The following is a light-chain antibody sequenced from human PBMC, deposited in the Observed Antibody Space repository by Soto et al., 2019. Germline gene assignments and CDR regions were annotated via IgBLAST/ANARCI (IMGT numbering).Light chain of an antibody. CDR1: SGHSSYI. V-gene: IGLV4-60*02. CDR3: ETWDSNTRV. J-gene: IGLJ3*02. CDR2: LEGSGSY. Sequence: QSVLTQSSSASASLGSSVKLTCTLSSGHSSYIIAWHQQQPGKAPRYLMKLEGSGSYNKGSGVPDRFSGSSSGADRYLTISSLQFEDEDDYYCETWDSNTRVFGGGTKLTVL.